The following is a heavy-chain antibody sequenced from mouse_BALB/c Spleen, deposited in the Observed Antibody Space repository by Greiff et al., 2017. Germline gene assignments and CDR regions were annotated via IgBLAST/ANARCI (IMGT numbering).Heavy chain of an antibody. D-gene: IGHD4-1*01. CDR2: ISSGGSYT. Sequence: EVKVVESGGDLVKPGGSLKLSCAASGFTFSSYGMSWVRQTPDKRLEWVATISSGGSYTYYPDSVKGRFTISRDNAKNTLYLQMSSLKSEDTAMYYCAREGTGTLYYAMDYWGQGTSVTVSS. CDR1: GFTFSSYG. J-gene: IGHJ4*01. CDR3: AREGTGTLYYAMDY. V-gene: IGHV5-6*01.